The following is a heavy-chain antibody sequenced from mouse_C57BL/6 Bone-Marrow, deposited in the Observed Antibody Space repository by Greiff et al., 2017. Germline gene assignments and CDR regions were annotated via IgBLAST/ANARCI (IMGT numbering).Heavy chain of an antibody. CDR2: IWSGGST. V-gene: IGHV2-2*01. CDR3: ARNSHLYYFDY. Sequence: QVQLQQSGPGLVQPSQSLSITCTVSGFSLTSYGVHWVRQSPGKGLEWLGVIWSGGSTDYNAAFISRLSISKDNSKSQVFFKMNSLQADDTAIYYCARNSHLYYFDYWGQGTTLTVSS. CDR1: GFSLTSYG. J-gene: IGHJ2*01.